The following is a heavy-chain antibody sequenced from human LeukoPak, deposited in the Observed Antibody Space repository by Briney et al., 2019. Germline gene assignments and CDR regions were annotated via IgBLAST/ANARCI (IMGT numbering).Heavy chain of an antibody. Sequence: SETLSLTCTVSGGSISSYYWSWIRQPPGKGLEWIGYIYYSGSTNYNPSLKSRVTISVDTSKNQFSLKLSSVTAADTAVYYCAREYYGDYYYYYGMDVWGQGTTVTVSS. V-gene: IGHV4-59*01. CDR1: GGSISSYY. CDR2: IYYSGST. D-gene: IGHD4-17*01. CDR3: AREYYGDYYYYYGMDV. J-gene: IGHJ6*02.